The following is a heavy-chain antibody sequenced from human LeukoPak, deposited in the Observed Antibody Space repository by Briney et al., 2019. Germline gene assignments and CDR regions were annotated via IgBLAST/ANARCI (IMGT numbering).Heavy chain of an antibody. D-gene: IGHD6-19*01. CDR1: GGSISSRDFY. CDR2: IYYSGST. V-gene: IGHV4-39*01. CDR3: ARHPKLVAGTSSLDY. J-gene: IGHJ4*02. Sequence: SGTLSLTCAVSGGSISSRDFYWGWIRQPPGKGLEWIGPIYYSGSTYYNPSLKSRVTISVDASKNQFSLKLTSVTAADTAVYYCARHPKLVAGTSSLDYWGQGALVTVSS.